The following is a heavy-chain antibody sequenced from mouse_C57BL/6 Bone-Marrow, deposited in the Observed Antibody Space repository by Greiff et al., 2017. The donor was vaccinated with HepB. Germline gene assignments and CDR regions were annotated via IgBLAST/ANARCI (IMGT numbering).Heavy chain of an antibody. CDR3: ARRTLYSWFAY. J-gene: IGHJ3*01. D-gene: IGHD1-1*01. V-gene: IGHV5-17*01. CDR1: GFTFSDYG. CDR2: ISSGSSTF. Sequence: EVQVVESGGGLVKPGGSLKLSCAASGFTFSDYGMHWVRQAPEKGLEWVAYISSGSSTFYYADTVKGRFTISRDNAKNTLFLKMTSLRSEDTAMYYCARRTLYSWFAYWGQGTLVTVSA.